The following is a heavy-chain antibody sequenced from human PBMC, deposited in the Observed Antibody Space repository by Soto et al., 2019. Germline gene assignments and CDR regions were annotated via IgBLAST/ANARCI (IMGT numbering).Heavy chain of an antibody. D-gene: IGHD6-13*01. CDR2: IWYDGSNK. CDR1: GFTFSSXG. J-gene: IGHJ4*02. CDR3: ARDPVSDSSSWFFDY. V-gene: IGHV3-33*01. Sequence: QVQLVESGGXVVQPGRSLXLSCAASGFTFSSXGMHWVRQAPGXXLEWVAVIWYDGSNKYYADSVKGRFTISRDNSKNTLYLQMNSLRAEDTAVYYCARDPVSDSSSWFFDYWGQGTLVTVSS.